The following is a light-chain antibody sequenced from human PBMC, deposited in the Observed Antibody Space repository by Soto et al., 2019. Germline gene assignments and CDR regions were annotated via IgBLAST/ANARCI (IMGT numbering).Light chain of an antibody. CDR3: QQYGGTPYT. J-gene: IGKJ2*01. CDR1: QSVWLNY. V-gene: IGKV3-20*01. CDR2: AAS. Sequence: EIVLTQSPGTLSSSPGERATLSCRASQSVWLNYVAWYHQKPGQAPRLLLYAASTRATGIPDRFSGSASGTDFTFPISRLEPEEFAVYFCQQYGGTPYTFGQGTKLEIK.